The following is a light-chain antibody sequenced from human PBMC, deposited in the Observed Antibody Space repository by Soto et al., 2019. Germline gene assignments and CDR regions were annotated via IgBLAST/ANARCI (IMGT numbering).Light chain of an antibody. J-gene: IGKJ2*01. CDR2: KTS. CDR1: QSLNSW. CDR3: QQYNTYS. V-gene: IGKV1-5*03. Sequence: DIQMTQSPSTLSASVGYRVSITCRASQSLNSWLAWYQQKPGKAPKLLIYKTSTLESGVPSRFSGSGSGTEFTLNISNLQPDDFATYYCQQYNTYSFGQGTKVDIK.